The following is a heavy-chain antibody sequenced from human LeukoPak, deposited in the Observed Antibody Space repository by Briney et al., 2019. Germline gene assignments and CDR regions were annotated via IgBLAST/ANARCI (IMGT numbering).Heavy chain of an antibody. CDR2: ISGSGGST. J-gene: IGHJ3*02. Sequence: GGSLRLSCAASGFTFSSYAMSWVRQAPGKGLEWVSAISGSGGSTYYADSVKGRFTISRDNSKNTLYLQMNSLRAEDTAVYYCAKAIYYDSSAPDAFDTWGQGTMVTVSS. V-gene: IGHV3-23*01. CDR1: GFTFSSYA. D-gene: IGHD3-22*01. CDR3: AKAIYYDSSAPDAFDT.